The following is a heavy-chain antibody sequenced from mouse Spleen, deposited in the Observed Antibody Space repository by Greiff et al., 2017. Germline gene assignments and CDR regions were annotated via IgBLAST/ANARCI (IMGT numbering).Heavy chain of an antibody. J-gene: IGHJ4*01. CDR3: ARSGYDYDYYAMDY. D-gene: IGHD2-4*01. Sequence: EVQGVESGGGLVKLGGSLKFSCAASGFTFSSYAMSWVRQTPEKRLEWVATISSGGGNTYYPDSVKGRFTISRDNAKNTLYLQLSSLKSEDTAMYYCARSGYDYDYYAMDYWGQGTSVTVSS. V-gene: IGHV5-9-3*01. CDR1: GFTFSSYA. CDR2: ISSGGGNT.